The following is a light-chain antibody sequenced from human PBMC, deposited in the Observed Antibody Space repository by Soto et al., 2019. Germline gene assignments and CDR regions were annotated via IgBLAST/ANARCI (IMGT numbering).Light chain of an antibody. CDR1: QSVSSK. Sequence: EIVLTRSPATLSLSPLEVATPSGMASQSVSSKLAWYQQKPGQAPRLLIYGASTRATGIPARFSGSGSGTEFTLTISSLQSEDFAVYYCQQYNNWPPITFGQGTRLEIK. CDR2: GAS. J-gene: IGKJ5*01. CDR3: QQYNNWPPIT. V-gene: IGKV3D-15*01.